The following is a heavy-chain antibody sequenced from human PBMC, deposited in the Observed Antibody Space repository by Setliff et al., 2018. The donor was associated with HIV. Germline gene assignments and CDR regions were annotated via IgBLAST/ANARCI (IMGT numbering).Heavy chain of an antibody. CDR3: ARSMSAAGRGYYSLDY. Sequence: QPGGSLRLSCAASGFTVSSNYMNWVRQAPGKGLEWVSVIYTGGQTHYAESVMGRFTISRDNSKNMLYLQMNSLRAEDTALYYCARSMSAAGRGYYSLDYWGRGALVTVSS. CDR2: IYTGGQT. V-gene: IGHV3-66*02. CDR1: GFTVSSNY. J-gene: IGHJ4*02. D-gene: IGHD6-13*01.